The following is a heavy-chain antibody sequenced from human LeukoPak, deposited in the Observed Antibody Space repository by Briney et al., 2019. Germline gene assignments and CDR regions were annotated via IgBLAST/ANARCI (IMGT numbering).Heavy chain of an antibody. D-gene: IGHD3-22*01. V-gene: IGHV4-38-2*01. CDR2: IYHSGST. CDR1: GYSISSGYY. J-gene: IGHJ6*03. CDR3: ARLSPPPYYYDSSGYYNYYYYYMDV. Sequence: SETLSLTCAVSGYSISSGYYWGWIRPPPGKGLEWIGIIYHSGSTYYNPSLKSRVTISVDTSKNQFSLKLSSVTAADTAVYYCARLSPPPYYYDSSGYYNYYYYYMDVWGKGTTVTVSS.